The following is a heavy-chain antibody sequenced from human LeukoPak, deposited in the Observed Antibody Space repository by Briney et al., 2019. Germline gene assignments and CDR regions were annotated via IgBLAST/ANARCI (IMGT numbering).Heavy chain of an antibody. Sequence: PSETLSLTCAVYGGSFSGYYWSWIRQPPGKGLEWIGEINHSGSTNYNPSLESRVTMSIDTSKNQLSLKLSSVTAADTAVYYCARDVVAAAGTWDYWGQGTLVTVSS. J-gene: IGHJ4*02. D-gene: IGHD6-13*01. CDR1: GGSFSGYY. V-gene: IGHV4-34*01. CDR2: INHSGST. CDR3: ARDVVAAAGTWDY.